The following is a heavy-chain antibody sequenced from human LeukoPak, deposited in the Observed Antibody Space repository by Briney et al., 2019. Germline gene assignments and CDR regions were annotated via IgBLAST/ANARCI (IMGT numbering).Heavy chain of an antibody. CDR1: GFIFSYYI. J-gene: IGHJ3*02. D-gene: IGHD3-10*01. Sequence: PGGSLRLSCAASGFIFSYYIMNWVRQAPGKGLEWVSFINSNSTYMSYADSVKGRFTISRDNAKNSLYLQMTSLRAEDTSVYYCARSEFEAFDMWGEGTMVTVSS. CDR3: ARSEFEAFDM. CDR2: INSNSTYM. V-gene: IGHV3-21*01.